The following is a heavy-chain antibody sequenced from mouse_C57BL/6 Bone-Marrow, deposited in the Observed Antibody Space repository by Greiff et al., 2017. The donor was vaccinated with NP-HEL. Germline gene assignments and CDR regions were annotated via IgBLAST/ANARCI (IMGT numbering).Heavy chain of an antibody. Sequence: EVKLMESGGGLVKPGGSLKLSCAASGFTFSDHGMHWVRQAPEKGLEWVAYISSGSSTIYYADTVKGRFTISRDNAKNTLFLQMTSLRSEDTAMYYCARRYDFAYWGQGTLVTVSA. J-gene: IGHJ3*01. D-gene: IGHD2-3*01. V-gene: IGHV5-17*01. CDR1: GFTFSDHG. CDR3: ARRYDFAY. CDR2: ISSGSSTI.